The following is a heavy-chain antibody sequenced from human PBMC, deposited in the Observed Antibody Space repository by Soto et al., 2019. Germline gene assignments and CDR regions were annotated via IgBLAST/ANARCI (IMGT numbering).Heavy chain of an antibody. Sequence: QPGGSLRLSCAASGFTFSSYDMHWVRQATGKGLEWVSAIGTAGDTYYPGSVKGRFTISRENAKNSLYLQMNSLRAGDTAVYYCARGRIMITFGGVIVKSIFDYWGQGTLVTVSS. D-gene: IGHD3-16*02. CDR2: IGTAGDT. CDR1: GFTFSSYD. J-gene: IGHJ4*02. CDR3: ARGRIMITFGGVIVKSIFDY. V-gene: IGHV3-13*01.